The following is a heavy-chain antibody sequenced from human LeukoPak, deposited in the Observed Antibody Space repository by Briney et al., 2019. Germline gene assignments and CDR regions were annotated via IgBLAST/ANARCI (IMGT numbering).Heavy chain of an antibody. CDR1: GFTFNNYW. V-gene: IGHV3-74*01. CDR3: ARDYGGNSGDFDY. J-gene: IGHJ4*02. CDR2: INTDGRTT. Sequence: GGSLRLSCAASGFTFNNYWIHWVRQAPGKGLVWVSRINTDGRTTTYADSVKGRFTLSRDNAKSTVHLQMNSLRAEDTAVYYCARDYGGNSGDFDYWGQGTLVTVSS. D-gene: IGHD4-23*01.